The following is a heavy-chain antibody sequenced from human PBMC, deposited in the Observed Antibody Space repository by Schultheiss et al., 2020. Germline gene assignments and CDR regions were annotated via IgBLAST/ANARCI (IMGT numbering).Heavy chain of an antibody. D-gene: IGHD6-13*01. Sequence: SETLSLTCTVSGGSISSGGYYWSWIRQHPGKGLEWIGYIYYSGSTYYNPSLKSRVTISVDTSKNQFSLRLNSVTAADTAIYYCARGVGYSRVFDYWGQGTLVTVS. CDR2: IYYSGST. V-gene: IGHV4-31*03. J-gene: IGHJ4*02. CDR3: ARGVGYSRVFDY. CDR1: GGSISSGGYY.